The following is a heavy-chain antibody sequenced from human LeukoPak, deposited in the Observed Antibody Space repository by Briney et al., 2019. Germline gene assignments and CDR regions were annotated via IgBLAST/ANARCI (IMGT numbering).Heavy chain of an antibody. Sequence: SQTLSLTCAISGDSVSNNIATWNWIRQSPSRGLEWLGRTYYRSKWYNDYAVSVKSRITINPDTSKNQFSLQLNSVTPEDTAVYYCARVAVYDSSGYYYGLGYGMDVWGQGTTVTVSS. CDR1: GDSVSNNIAT. J-gene: IGHJ6*02. D-gene: IGHD3-22*01. CDR2: TYYRSKWYN. V-gene: IGHV6-1*01. CDR3: ARVAVYDSSGYYYGLGYGMDV.